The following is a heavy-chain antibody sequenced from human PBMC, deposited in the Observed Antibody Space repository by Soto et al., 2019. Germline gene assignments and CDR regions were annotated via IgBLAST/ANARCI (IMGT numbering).Heavy chain of an antibody. CDR1: GFSFSSYA. CDR3: AKDRERDAWYEDY. J-gene: IGHJ4*02. Sequence: LRLSCVASGFSFSSYAMSWVRQAPGKGLEWVSVISGSDGSTYYADSVKGRFTISRDDSKNTLYLQMNSLRAEDTAVYYCAKDRERDAWYEDYWGQGTLVTVSS. V-gene: IGHV3-23*01. CDR2: ISGSDGST. D-gene: IGHD6-13*01.